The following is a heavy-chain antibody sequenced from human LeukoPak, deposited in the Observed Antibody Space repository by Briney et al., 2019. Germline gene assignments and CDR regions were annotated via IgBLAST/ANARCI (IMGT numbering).Heavy chain of an antibody. J-gene: IGHJ5*02. Sequence: TSETLSLTCAVYGGSFSGYYWSWIRQPPGKGLEWIGEINHSGSTNYNPSLKSRVTISVDTSKNQFSLKLSSVTAADTAVYYCARGYCSSTSCYFWFDPWGQGTLVTVSS. D-gene: IGHD2-2*01. V-gene: IGHV4-34*01. CDR2: INHSGST. CDR1: GGSFSGYY. CDR3: ARGYCSSTSCYFWFDP.